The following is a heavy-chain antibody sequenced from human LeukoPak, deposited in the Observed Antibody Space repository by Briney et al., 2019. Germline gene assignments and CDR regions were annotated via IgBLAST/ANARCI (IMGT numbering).Heavy chain of an antibody. V-gene: IGHV3-21*01. CDR3: ARVLSGYVDY. CDR1: GFTFSSYS. D-gene: IGHD1-26*01. CDR2: ISSSSSYI. J-gene: IGHJ4*02. Sequence: GGSLRLSCAASGFTFSSYSMNWVRQAPGKGLEWVSSISSSSSYIYYADSVKGRFTISRDNAKNSLYLQMNGLRAEDTAVYYCARVLSGYVDYWGQGTLVTVSS.